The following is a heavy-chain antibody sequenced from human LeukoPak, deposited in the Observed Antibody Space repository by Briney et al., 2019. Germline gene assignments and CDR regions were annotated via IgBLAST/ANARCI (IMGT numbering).Heavy chain of an antibody. CDR1: GFTSDDYA. D-gene: IGHD4-17*01. Sequence: PGGSLRLSCAASGFTSDDYAMHWVRQAPGKGLEWVSGISWNSGSIGYADSVKGRFTISRDNAKNSLYLQMNSLRAEDTALYYCAKDKGYGDYPDAFDIWGQGTMVTVSS. CDR3: AKDKGYGDYPDAFDI. V-gene: IGHV3-9*02. CDR2: ISWNSGSI. J-gene: IGHJ3*02.